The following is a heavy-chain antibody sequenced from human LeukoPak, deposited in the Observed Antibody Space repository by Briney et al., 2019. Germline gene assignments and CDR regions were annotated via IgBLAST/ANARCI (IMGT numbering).Heavy chain of an antibody. CDR1: GFTFSDYG. Sequence: GGSLRLSCAASGFTFSDYGLHWVRQAPGKGLEWVAVISYDGSSKYYADSVKGRFTISRDNSKNTLYLQMNSLRAEDTAVYYCANSPTILTGYFNSWGQGTLVTVSS. CDR3: ANSPTILTGYFNS. J-gene: IGHJ4*02. V-gene: IGHV3-30*18. CDR2: ISYDGSSK. D-gene: IGHD3-9*01.